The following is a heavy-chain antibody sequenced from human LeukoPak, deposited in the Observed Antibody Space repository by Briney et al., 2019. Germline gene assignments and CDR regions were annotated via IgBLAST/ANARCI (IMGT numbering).Heavy chain of an antibody. CDR1: GFTFSSYE. CDR3: AMVYYYGMDV. V-gene: IGHV3-48*03. J-gene: IGHJ6*02. Sequence: RGSLRLSCAASGFTFSSYEMNWVRQAPGKGLEWVSSISSSGSNIYYADSGKGRFSNSRDNAMYSLYLKMNSVRAEVTAVYYCAMVYYYGMDVWGQGTTVTVFS. CDR2: ISSSGSNI.